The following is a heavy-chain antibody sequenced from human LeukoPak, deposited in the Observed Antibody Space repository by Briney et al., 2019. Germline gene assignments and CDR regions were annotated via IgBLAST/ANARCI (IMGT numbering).Heavy chain of an antibody. Sequence: GGSLRLSCAASRFTFSSYAMSWVRQAPGKGLEWVSAISGSGGSTYYADSVKGRFTISRDNSKNTLYLQMNSLRAEDTAVYYCARGSGSNYYYFDYWGQGTLVTASS. J-gene: IGHJ4*02. V-gene: IGHV3-23*01. CDR2: ISGSGGST. CDR3: ARGSGSNYYYFDY. D-gene: IGHD3-10*01. CDR1: RFTFSSYA.